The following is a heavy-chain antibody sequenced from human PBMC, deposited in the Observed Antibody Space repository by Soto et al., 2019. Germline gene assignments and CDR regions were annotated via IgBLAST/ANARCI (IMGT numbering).Heavy chain of an antibody. Sequence: VASVKGSCKASGGTFSSYAISWVRQAPGQGLEWMGGIIPIFGTANYAQKFQGRVTITADESTSTAYMELSSLRSEDTAVYYCARGKVLRFLEWFFDYWGQGTLVTVSS. D-gene: IGHD3-3*01. CDR1: GGTFSSYA. CDR3: ARGKVLRFLEWFFDY. J-gene: IGHJ4*02. V-gene: IGHV1-69*13. CDR2: IIPIFGTA.